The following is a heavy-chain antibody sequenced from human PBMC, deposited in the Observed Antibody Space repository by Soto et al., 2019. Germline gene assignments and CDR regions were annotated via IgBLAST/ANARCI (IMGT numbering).Heavy chain of an antibody. Sequence: EVQLAESGGGLVQPGGSLKLSCAASGFTFSDSAVQWVRQASGKGLEWVGRIRSKADNYATAYAASVRGWFTISRDDVKNTAYLQMNSLKTEDTAVYYCTCGMGANYYYGMDVWGQGTTVTVSS. V-gene: IGHV3-73*01. J-gene: IGHJ6*02. CDR1: GFTFSDSA. D-gene: IGHD1-26*01. CDR3: TCGMGANYYYGMDV. CDR2: IRSKADNYAT.